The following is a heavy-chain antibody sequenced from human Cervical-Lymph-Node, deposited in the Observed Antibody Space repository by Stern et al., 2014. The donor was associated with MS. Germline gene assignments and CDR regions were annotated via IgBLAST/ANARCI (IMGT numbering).Heavy chain of an antibody. CDR2: NNTDSGGT. CDR1: GNSFTGYY. CDR3: ATDQWLVPSS. Sequence: QVQLVQSGAEVKKPGASVKVSCKASGNSFTGYYIHWVRQAPGQGLEWMGWNNTDSGGTKYAQKFQGRVTLTRDTSISTGYMELSRLRSDDTAVYYCATDQWLVPSSWGQGTLVTVSS. J-gene: IGHJ5*02. V-gene: IGHV1-2*02. D-gene: IGHD6-19*01.